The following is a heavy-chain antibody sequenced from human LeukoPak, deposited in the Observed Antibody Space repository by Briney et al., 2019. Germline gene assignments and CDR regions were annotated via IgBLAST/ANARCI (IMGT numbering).Heavy chain of an antibody. J-gene: IGHJ3*02. CDR2: IYNSGST. Sequence: SETLSLTCTVSGGSISNYYWNWIRQAPGKGLEWIGHIYNSGSTNYNPSLKSRVTMSVDTSKNQFSLRLSSVTAADTAVYYCARDWEMATHDGWAGDVFDIWGQGTKVTVSS. V-gene: IGHV4-59*12. CDR1: GGSISNYY. CDR3: ARDWEMATHDGWAGDVFDI. D-gene: IGHD5-24*01.